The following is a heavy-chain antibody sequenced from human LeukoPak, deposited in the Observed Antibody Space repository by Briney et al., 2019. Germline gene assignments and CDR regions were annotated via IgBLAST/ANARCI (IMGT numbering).Heavy chain of an antibody. CDR2: INHSGST. Sequence: SETLSLTCAVYGGSFSGYYWSWIRQPPGKGLEWIGEINHSGSTNHNPSLKSRVTISVDTSKNQFSLKLSSVTAADTAVYYCARSIVVVITPPAYYYGMDVWGQGTTVTVSS. D-gene: IGHD3-22*01. J-gene: IGHJ6*02. V-gene: IGHV4-34*01. CDR1: GGSFSGYY. CDR3: ARSIVVVITPPAYYYGMDV.